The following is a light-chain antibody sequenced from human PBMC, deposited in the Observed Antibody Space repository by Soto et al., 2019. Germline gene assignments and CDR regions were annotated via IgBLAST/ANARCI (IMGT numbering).Light chain of an antibody. Sequence: DIQMTQSPSTLPASVGDRVTITCRASQSASTFLAWYQQKPGQAPKLLIYDASTLQSGVPSRFSASGSGTDFTLAISSLQPDDFATYYCQQYGRFLTFGQGTKVDNK. CDR2: DAS. CDR3: QQYGRFLT. CDR1: QSASTF. J-gene: IGKJ2*01. V-gene: IGKV1-5*01.